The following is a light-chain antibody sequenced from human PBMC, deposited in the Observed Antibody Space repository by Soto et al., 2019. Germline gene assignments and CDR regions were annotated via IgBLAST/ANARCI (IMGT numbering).Light chain of an antibody. V-gene: IGKV3-20*01. J-gene: IGKJ4*01. CDR2: NAS. CDR1: QSVSSNY. Sequence: EIVLTQSPGTLSLSPGERATLPCRASQSVSSNYLAWHQQKPGQAPRLLIYNASNRATGIPGRFSGSGSGTDFTLTISRLEPEDFAVSYCQHYYTDPLSFGGGTRVEI. CDR3: QHYYTDPLS.